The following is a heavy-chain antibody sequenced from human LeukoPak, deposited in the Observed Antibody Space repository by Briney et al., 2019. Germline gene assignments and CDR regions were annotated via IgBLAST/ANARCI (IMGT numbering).Heavy chain of an antibody. V-gene: IGHV3-30*18. CDR1: GVTFSSHS. J-gene: IGHJ2*01. Sequence: GGSLRLSCAPSGVTFSSHSMNWVRQAPGKGLEWVAVISYDGSNKNYADSVKGRFTISRDDWKNTLYLQMNSLRPEDTALYYCAKESFVADHTGDWYFDLWGRGTLVTVSS. CDR2: ISYDGSNK. CDR3: AKESFVADHTGDWYFDL. D-gene: IGHD6-19*01.